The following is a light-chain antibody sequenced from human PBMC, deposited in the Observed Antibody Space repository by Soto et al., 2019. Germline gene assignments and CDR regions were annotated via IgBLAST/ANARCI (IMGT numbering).Light chain of an antibody. V-gene: IGKV1-9*01. J-gene: IGKJ5*01. CDR1: QGISSH. CDR2: AAS. CDR3: HSRA. Sequence: IQLTQSPSSLAASVGDRVTITCRASQGISSHLAWYQQKPGKAPKLLIYAASTLQTGVPSRFSGGGSGTEFTLTISSLQPDDFATYFCHSRAFGQGTRREIK.